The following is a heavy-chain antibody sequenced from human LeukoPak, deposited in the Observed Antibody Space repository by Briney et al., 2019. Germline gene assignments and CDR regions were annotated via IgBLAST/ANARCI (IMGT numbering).Heavy chain of an antibody. V-gene: IGHV3-21*04. CDR1: GFTFSSYS. CDR3: AKGYSGYDPPHDY. J-gene: IGHJ4*02. D-gene: IGHD5-12*01. Sequence: GGSLRLSCAASGFTFSSYSMNWVRQAPGKGLEWVSSISSSSSYIYYADSVKGRFTISRDNAKNSLYLQMNSLRAEDTAVYYCAKGYSGYDPPHDYWGQGTLVTVSS. CDR2: ISSSSSYI.